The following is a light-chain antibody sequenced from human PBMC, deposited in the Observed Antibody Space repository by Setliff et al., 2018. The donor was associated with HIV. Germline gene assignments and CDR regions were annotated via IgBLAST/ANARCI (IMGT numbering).Light chain of an antibody. J-gene: IGLJ1*01. Sequence: QSALTQPASVSGSPGQSITISCTGTSSDVGDYTYVSWYQQHPGKAPQLIIYDVSKRPSGVPDRFSGSKSGDTASLTISGLQSEDEADYYCCSYAGTYTYIFGSGTKVTVL. CDR1: SSDVGDYTY. CDR2: DVS. V-gene: IGLV2-11*01. CDR3: CSYAGTYTYI.